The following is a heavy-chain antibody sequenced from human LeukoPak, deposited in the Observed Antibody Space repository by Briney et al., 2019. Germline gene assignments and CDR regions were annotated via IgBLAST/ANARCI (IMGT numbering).Heavy chain of an antibody. Sequence: ASVKVSCKASGGTFTSYAISWVRQAPGQGLEWMGWISAYNGNTNYAQKLQGRVTMTTDTSTSTAYMELRSLRSDDTAVYYCARTPYWYGDYYYYMDVWGKGTTVTISS. J-gene: IGHJ6*03. D-gene: IGHD2-8*02. V-gene: IGHV1-18*01. CDR1: GGTFTSYA. CDR2: ISAYNGNT. CDR3: ARTPYWYGDYYYYMDV.